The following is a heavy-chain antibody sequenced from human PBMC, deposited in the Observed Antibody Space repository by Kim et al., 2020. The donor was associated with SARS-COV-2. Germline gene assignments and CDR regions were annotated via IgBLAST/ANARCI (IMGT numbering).Heavy chain of an antibody. CDR1: GGSISSYY. J-gene: IGHJ5*02. D-gene: IGHD3-16*01. V-gene: IGHV4-4*07. CDR2: IYTSGST. Sequence: SETLSLTCTVSGGSISSYYWSWIRQPAGKGLEWIGRIYTSGSTNYNPSLKSRVTMSVDTSKNQFSLKLSSVTAADTAVYYCAREWRLMITFGGVVSWFDPWGQGTLVTVSS. CDR3: AREWRLMITFGGVVSWFDP.